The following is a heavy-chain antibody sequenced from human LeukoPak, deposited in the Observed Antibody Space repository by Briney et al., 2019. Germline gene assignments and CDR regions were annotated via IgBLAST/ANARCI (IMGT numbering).Heavy chain of an antibody. CDR3: ARSLLWFGEAGGY. CDR1: GYTFTSYG. J-gene: IGHJ4*02. V-gene: IGHV1-2*02. Sequence: GASVKVSCKASGYTFTSYGISWVRQAPGQGLEWMGWINPNSGGTNYAQKLQGRVTMTRDTSISTAYMELSRLRSDDTAVYYCARSLLWFGEAGGYWGQGTLVTVSS. CDR2: INPNSGGT. D-gene: IGHD3-10*01.